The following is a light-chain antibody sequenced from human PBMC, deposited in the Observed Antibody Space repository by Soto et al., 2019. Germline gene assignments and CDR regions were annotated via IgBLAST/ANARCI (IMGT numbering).Light chain of an antibody. V-gene: IGKV3-15*01. CDR3: QQYNNWPPWT. CDR1: QRVSSN. Sequence: EIVMRQSPATLSVSPGERVTLSCRASQRVSSNVAWYQQKVGQAPRLLIYGASTRATGIPARFSGSGSGTEFTLTISSLQSEDFAVYYCQQYNNWPPWTFGQGTKVDI. CDR2: GAS. J-gene: IGKJ1*01.